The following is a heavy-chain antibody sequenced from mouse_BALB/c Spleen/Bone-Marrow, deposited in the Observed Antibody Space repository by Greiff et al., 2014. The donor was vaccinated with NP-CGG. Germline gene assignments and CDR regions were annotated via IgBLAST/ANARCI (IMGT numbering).Heavy chain of an antibody. V-gene: IGHV1-54*01. CDR1: GYAFTNYL. CDR3: ARSGYGNYFYAMDY. Sequence: VKLMESGAELVRPGTSVKVSCKASGYAFTNYLIEWVKQRPGQGLEWIGVINPGSGGTNYNEKFKGKATLTADKSSSTAYMQLSSLTSDDSAVYFCARSGYGNYFYAMDYWGQGTSVTVSS. CDR2: INPGSGGT. J-gene: IGHJ4*01. D-gene: IGHD2-10*02.